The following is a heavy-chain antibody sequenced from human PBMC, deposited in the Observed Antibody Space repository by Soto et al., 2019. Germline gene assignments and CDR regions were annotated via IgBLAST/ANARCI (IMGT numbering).Heavy chain of an antibody. D-gene: IGHD4-17*01. Sequence: QVQLQESGPGLVKPSQTLPLTCTVSGGSIRTGGYYWTWIRQHPGKGLEWIGYIYYSGSTYYNPSLKSRVTISVDTSKNQFSLKLSSVTAADTAVYYCARGLSVTLFDNWGQGTLVTVSS. V-gene: IGHV4-31*03. CDR2: IYYSGST. CDR1: GGSIRTGGYY. J-gene: IGHJ4*02. CDR3: ARGLSVTLFDN.